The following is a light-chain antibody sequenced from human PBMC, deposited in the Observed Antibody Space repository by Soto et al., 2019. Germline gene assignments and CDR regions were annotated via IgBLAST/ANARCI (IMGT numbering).Light chain of an antibody. CDR3: CSYAGSSSAYV. Sequence: QSALTQPASVSGSPGQSITISCTGTSSDVGSYNVVSWYQQHPGKAPKLLIYEVSKRPSGVSDRFSGSKSGNTASLTISGLHAEDEADYHCCSYAGSSSAYVFGTGTKLTVL. CDR1: SSDVGSYNV. CDR2: EVS. V-gene: IGLV2-23*02. J-gene: IGLJ1*01.